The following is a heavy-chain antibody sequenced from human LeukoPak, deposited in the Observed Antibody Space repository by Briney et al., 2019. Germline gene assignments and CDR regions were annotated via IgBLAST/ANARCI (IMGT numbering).Heavy chain of an antibody. D-gene: IGHD2-15*01. CDR2: ISAYNGNT. V-gene: IGHV1-18*01. CDR3: ARVGRTLPDCSGGICPIDY. Sequence: ASVKVSCKASGYTFTSYGISWVRQAPGQGLEWMGWISAYNGNTNYAQKLQGRVTMTTDTSTSTAYMELRSLRSDDTAVYYCARVGRTLPDCSGGICPIDYWGQGTLVTVSS. CDR1: GYTFTSYG. J-gene: IGHJ4*02.